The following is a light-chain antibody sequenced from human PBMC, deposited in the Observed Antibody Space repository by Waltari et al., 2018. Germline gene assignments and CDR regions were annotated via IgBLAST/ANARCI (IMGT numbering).Light chain of an antibody. CDR3: QQYYSPPLA. CDR2: WAS. V-gene: IGKV4-1*01. CDR1: QSVLYSSNNKNY. Sequence: DIVMTQSPDSLAVSLGGRATINCKSSQSVLYSSNNKNYLAWYQQKPGQPPKLLIYWASTRESGVPDRFSGSWSGTDFTLTISSLQAEDVAVYYCQQYYSPPLAFGGGTKVEIK. J-gene: IGKJ4*01.